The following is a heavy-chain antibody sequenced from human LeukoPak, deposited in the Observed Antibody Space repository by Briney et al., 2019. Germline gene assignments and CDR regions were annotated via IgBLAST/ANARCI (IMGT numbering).Heavy chain of an antibody. CDR3: ASSRDRSGYWALN. V-gene: IGHV4-61*02. Sequence: SETLSLTCTVSGGSISSGTYYWSWIRQPAGKGLEWIGRIYTSGSTNYNPSLKSRITISVDTSKNQFSLKLSSVTAADTAVYYCASSRDRSGYWALNWGQGTLVTVSS. CDR1: GGSISSGTYY. CDR2: IYTSGST. D-gene: IGHD3-22*01. J-gene: IGHJ1*01.